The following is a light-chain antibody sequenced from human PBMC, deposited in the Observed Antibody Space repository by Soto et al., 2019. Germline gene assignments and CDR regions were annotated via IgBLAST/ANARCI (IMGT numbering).Light chain of an antibody. CDR2: AAS. Sequence: DIQMTQSPSSLSASVGDRVTITCRASQSNISYLNWYQQKPGKAPKLLIYAASSLQSGVPSRFSGSGSGTDFTLTISSLQPEDFATYYCQQSYSTPRTFGQGTKVEIK. CDR3: QQSYSTPRT. CDR1: QSNISY. J-gene: IGKJ1*01. V-gene: IGKV1-39*01.